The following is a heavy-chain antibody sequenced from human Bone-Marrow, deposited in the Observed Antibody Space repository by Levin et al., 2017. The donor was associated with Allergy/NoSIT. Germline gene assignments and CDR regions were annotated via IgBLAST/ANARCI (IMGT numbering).Heavy chain of an antibody. Sequence: SQTLSLTCTVSGDSVSSSNYYWRWIRQPPGKGLEWIGTIYYGGVAYYNPSLKSRVTISVDTSKNHFSLRLYSVAAADTAVYYCVGLSSGWPIFPIDYWGQGTLVTVSS. CDR3: VGLSSGWPIFPIDY. V-gene: IGHV4-39*02. J-gene: IGHJ4*02. CDR1: GDSVSSSNYY. D-gene: IGHD6-19*01. CDR2: IYYGGVA.